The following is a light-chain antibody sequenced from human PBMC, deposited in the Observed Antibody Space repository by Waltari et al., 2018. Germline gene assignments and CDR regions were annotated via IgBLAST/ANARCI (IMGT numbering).Light chain of an antibody. J-gene: IGKJ1*01. V-gene: IGKV1-39*01. CDR1: QSISGY. Sequence: DIQMTQSPSSLSASVGDSVTITCRASQSISGYLNWYQQKPGKAPRLLIYATSSLQSGVPSRCSGSGSGTDFTLTISSLQPEDFATYYCQQSYSTPPWTFGQGTKVEIK. CDR2: ATS. CDR3: QQSYSTPPWT.